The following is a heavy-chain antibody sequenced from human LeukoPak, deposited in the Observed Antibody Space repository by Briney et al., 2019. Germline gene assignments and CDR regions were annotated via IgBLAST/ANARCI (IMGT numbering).Heavy chain of an antibody. CDR1: GFTVSSNY. Sequence: PGGSLRLSCAASGFTVSSNYMLWVRQAPGKGLEWVSVLYNGGSTYYADSAKCRFTITRDNSQNTLYLKANSLRAEDSAMYYCTREKERHFDSWGQGTLVTVSS. CDR2: LYNGGST. D-gene: IGHD5-24*01. CDR3: TREKERHFDS. V-gene: IGHV3-66*02. J-gene: IGHJ4*02.